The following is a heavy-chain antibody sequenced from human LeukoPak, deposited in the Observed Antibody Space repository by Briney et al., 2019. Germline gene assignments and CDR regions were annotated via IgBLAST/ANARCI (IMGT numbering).Heavy chain of an antibody. CDR1: GGSFSGYY. V-gene: IGHV4-34*01. CDR3: ARVEGSGGDCYFEY. D-gene: IGHD2-21*02. CDR2: INHSGST. Sequence: ETLXXTCAVYGGSFSGYYWXWIRQPPGKGXEWXGEINHSGSTNYNPSLKSRVTISVDTSKNQFSLKLSSVTAADTAVYYCARVEGSGGDCYFEYWGQGTLVTVSS. J-gene: IGHJ4*02.